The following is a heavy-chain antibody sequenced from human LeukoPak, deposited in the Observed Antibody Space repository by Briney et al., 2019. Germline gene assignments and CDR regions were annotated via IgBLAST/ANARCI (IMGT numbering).Heavy chain of an antibody. J-gene: IGHJ3*02. CDR2: IYSSGST. CDR1: GDSISSFY. Sequence: SETLSLTCTVSGDSISSFYWSWIRQPAGKGLEWIGRIYSSGSTNYNPSLKSRVTISLDTSKNQFSLKLSSVTAADTAMYYCARRAYCGGDCYAFDIWGQGTMVTVSS. V-gene: IGHV4-4*07. CDR3: ARRAYCGGDCYAFDI. D-gene: IGHD2-21*02.